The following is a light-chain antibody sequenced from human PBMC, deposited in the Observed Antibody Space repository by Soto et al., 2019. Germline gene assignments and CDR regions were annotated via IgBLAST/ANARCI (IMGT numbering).Light chain of an antibody. Sequence: EIVMTQSPATLSVSPGERATLSCRASQSVSSNLAWYQQKPGQTPKLLIYVASTRATGIPARFSGSGSGTEFTLTISSLQSEDFALYYCQQYDSSPLTFGGGTKVEIK. J-gene: IGKJ4*01. V-gene: IGKV3-15*01. CDR2: VAS. CDR3: QQYDSSPLT. CDR1: QSVSSN.